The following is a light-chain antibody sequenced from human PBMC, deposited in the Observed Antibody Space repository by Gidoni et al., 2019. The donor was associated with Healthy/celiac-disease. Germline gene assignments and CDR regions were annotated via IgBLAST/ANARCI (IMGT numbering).Light chain of an antibody. J-gene: IGLJ3*02. CDR1: SSNIGSNT. V-gene: IGLV1-44*01. CDR2: SNN. Sequence: QSVLTQPPSASGTPGQTVTISCSGSSSNIGSNTVNWYQQLPGTAPKLLSYSNNQRPSGVPDRFSGSKSGTSASLASRGLQSEDEADYYCAAWDDSLNGYWVFGGGTKLTVL. CDR3: AAWDDSLNGYWV.